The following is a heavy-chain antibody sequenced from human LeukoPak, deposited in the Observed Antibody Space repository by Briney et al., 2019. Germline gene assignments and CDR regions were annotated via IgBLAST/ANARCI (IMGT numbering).Heavy chain of an antibody. Sequence: MPGGSLRLSCTASGFTFSSYSMNWVRQAPGKGLEWVSSISSSSVYIHYADSLKGRFTISRDNAKNSLYLQMNSLRAEDTAVYYCARDHGYSDRIAGGDAIDCWGQGTLVTVSS. CDR3: ARDHGYSDRIAGGDAIDC. CDR2: ISSSSVYI. CDR1: GFTFSSYS. J-gene: IGHJ4*02. V-gene: IGHV3-21*01. D-gene: IGHD6-13*01.